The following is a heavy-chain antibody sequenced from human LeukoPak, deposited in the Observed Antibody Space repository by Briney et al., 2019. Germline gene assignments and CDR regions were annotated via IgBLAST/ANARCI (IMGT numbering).Heavy chain of an antibody. CDR1: GYTFTGYY. V-gene: IGHV1-2*06. D-gene: IGHD3-22*01. CDR3: ARDYASIYYDSSGHRDY. CDR2: INPNSGGT. Sequence: ASVKVSCMASGYTFTGYYMHWVRQAPGQGLEWMGRINPNSGGTNYVQKFQGRVTMTRDTSISTAYMELSRLRSDDTAVYYCARDYASIYYDSSGHRDYWGQGTLVTVSS. J-gene: IGHJ4*02.